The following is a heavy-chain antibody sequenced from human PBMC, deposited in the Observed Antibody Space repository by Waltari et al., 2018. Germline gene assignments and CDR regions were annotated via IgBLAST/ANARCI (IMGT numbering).Heavy chain of an antibody. V-gene: IGHV5-51*01. Sequence: DVQLVQSGAEVKKLGESLNISCQGSGYTFTTYWIGWVRQMPGKGLEWMGVIYPGDSDTIYSPSFQGQVTFSVDKSFNIAYLQWRSLKASDTAMYYCARQKILDAFDIWGQGTMVTVSS. J-gene: IGHJ3*02. CDR3: ARQKILDAFDI. CDR1: GYTFTTYW. CDR2: IYPGDSDT.